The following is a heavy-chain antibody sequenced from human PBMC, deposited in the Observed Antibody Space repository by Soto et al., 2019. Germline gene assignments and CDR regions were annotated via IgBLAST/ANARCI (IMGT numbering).Heavy chain of an antibody. CDR2: IKSKTDGGTI. J-gene: IGHJ6*02. V-gene: IGHV3-15*01. CDR1: GFTFSNAW. CDR3: TTANYYGSGSYYFYYYYGMDV. Sequence: GGSLRLSCAASGFTFSNAWMSWVRQAPGKGLEWVGRIKSKTDGGTIDYAATVKGRFTIERDDSKNTLYLQMNSLKTEDTAVYYCTTANYYGSGSYYFYYYYGMDVWGQGTTVTVSS. D-gene: IGHD3-10*01.